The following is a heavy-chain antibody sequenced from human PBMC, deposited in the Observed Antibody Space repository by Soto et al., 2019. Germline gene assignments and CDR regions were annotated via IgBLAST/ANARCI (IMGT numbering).Heavy chain of an antibody. CDR2: ISAYNGNT. D-gene: IGHD3-22*01. J-gene: IGHJ3*02. V-gene: IGHV1-18*01. CDR1: GYTFTSYG. Sequence: ASVKVSCKASGYTFTSYGISWVRQAPGQGLEWMGWISAYNGNTNYAQKLQGRVTMTTDTSTSTAYMELRSLRSDDTAVYYCARSTTYYHDSRGKQGAFDIWGQGKMVTVSS. CDR3: ARSTTYYHDSRGKQGAFDI.